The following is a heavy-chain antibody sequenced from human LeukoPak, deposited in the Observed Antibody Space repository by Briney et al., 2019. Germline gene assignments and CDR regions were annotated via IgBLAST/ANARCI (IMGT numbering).Heavy chain of an antibody. CDR1: GYTFTGYY. D-gene: IGHD1-26*01. J-gene: IGHJ4*02. V-gene: IGHV1-2*02. CDR3: ARGRGSYDGFSGYFDY. CDR2: INPNRGVT. Sequence: GASVKVSCKASGYTFTGYYMHWVRQAPGQGLEWVGWINPNRGVTNYAQKFQGRVTMTRDTSISTAYMEMSSLRSDDTAVYYCARGRGSYDGFSGYFDYWGQGTLVTVSS.